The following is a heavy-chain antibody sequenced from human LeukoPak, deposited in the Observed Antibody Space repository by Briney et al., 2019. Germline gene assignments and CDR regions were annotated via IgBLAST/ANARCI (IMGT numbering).Heavy chain of an antibody. CDR2: MNPNSGNT. Sequence: ASVKVSCKASGYTFTSYDINWVRQATGQGLEWMGWMNPNSGNTGYAQKFQGRVTITRNTSISTAYMELSSLRSEDTAVYYCARGRSIAARRAYYYYMDVWGKGTTVTVSS. J-gene: IGHJ6*03. V-gene: IGHV1-8*03. CDR3: ARGRSIAARRAYYYYMDV. D-gene: IGHD6-6*01. CDR1: GYTFTSYD.